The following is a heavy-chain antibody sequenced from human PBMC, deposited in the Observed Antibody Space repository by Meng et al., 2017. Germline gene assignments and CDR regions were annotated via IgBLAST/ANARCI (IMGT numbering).Heavy chain of an antibody. CDR3: AGDPREYSWYSYYRYGMDV. D-gene: IGHD6-13*01. Sequence: ASAKVSCKASGYTFTSNYMHWVRQPPGQGLEWRGIINPSGGSTSYAQKFMGRVTMTRDTCTITVYMELSSLRSEDTAVYYCAGDPREYSWYSYYRYGMDVWGQGTTVTVSS. CDR2: INPSGGST. CDR1: GYTFTSNY. J-gene: IGHJ6*02. V-gene: IGHV1-46*01.